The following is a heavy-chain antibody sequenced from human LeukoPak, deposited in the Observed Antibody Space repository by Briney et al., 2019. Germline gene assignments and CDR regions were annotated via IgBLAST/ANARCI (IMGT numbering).Heavy chain of an antibody. J-gene: IGHJ6*02. V-gene: IGHV1-2*02. CDR3: ARAGQQLVLYYYGMDV. D-gene: IGHD6-6*01. Sequence: GASVKVSCKASGYTFTGYYMHWVRQAPGQGLEWMGWINPNSGGTNYAQKFQGRVTMTRDTSISTAYMELSRLRSDDTAVYYCARAGQQLVLYYYGMDVWGQGTTVTVSS. CDR1: GYTFTGYY. CDR2: INPNSGGT.